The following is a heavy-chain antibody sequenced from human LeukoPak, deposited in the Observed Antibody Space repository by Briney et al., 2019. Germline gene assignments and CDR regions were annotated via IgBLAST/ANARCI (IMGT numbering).Heavy chain of an antibody. CDR2: INHSGST. Sequence: SETLSLTCAVYGGSFSGYYWSWIRQPPGKGLEWIGEINHSGSTNYNPSLKSRVTISVDTSKNQFSLKLSSVTAADTAVYYCARGCYDFWSGYSPFDHWGQGTLVTVSS. J-gene: IGHJ5*02. D-gene: IGHD3-3*01. CDR1: GGSFSGYY. V-gene: IGHV4-34*01. CDR3: ARGCYDFWSGYSPFDH.